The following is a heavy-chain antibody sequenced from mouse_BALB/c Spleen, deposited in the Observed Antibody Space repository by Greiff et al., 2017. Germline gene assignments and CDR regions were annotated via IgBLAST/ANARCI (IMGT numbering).Heavy chain of an antibody. CDR2: IYPGSGNT. Sequence: QVHVKQSGAELARPGASVKLSCKASGYTFTDYYINWVKQRTGQGLEWIGEIYPGSGNTYYNEKFKGKATLTADKSSSTAYMQLSSLTSEDSAVYFCARKWFAYWGQGTLVTVSA. CDR1: GYTFTDYY. V-gene: IGHV1-77*01. J-gene: IGHJ3*01. CDR3: ARKWFAY.